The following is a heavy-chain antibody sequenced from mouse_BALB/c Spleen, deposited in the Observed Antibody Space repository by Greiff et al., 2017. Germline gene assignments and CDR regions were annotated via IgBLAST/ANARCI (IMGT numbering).Heavy chain of an antibody. J-gene: IGHJ3*01. CDR3: ARSGGRAAWFAY. V-gene: IGHV1-61*01. CDR1: GSSFTSNW. D-gene: IGHD3-3*01. CDR2: MHPSDRET. Sequence: QVQLQQPGAELVRPGASVKLSCKASGSSFTSNWMNGGRQRPGQGLEWIGMMHPSDRETRLNQKFKDKATLTVDKSSSTAYMQLSSPTSEDSAVYYCARSGGRAAWFAYWGQGTLVTVSA.